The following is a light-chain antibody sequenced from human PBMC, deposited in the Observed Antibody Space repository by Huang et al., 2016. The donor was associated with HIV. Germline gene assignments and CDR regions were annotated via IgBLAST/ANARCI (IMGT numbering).Light chain of an antibody. CDR2: DVS. CDR1: QAIGTY. CDR3: QQSYSALIT. J-gene: IGKJ5*01. Sequence: IQLTQSPTSLSASVGDRVTIACRASQAIGTYLNWFQQKPGRAPKLLISDVSSLHTGIPSRLIGSGSGTEFTLTIRGLQFEDFATYFCQQSYSALITFGQGTRLEIK. V-gene: IGKV1-39*01.